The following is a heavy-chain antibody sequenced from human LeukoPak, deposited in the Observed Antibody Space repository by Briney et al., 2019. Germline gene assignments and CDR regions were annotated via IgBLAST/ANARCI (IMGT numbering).Heavy chain of an antibody. CDR2: ISYDGSNK. D-gene: IGHD3-16*01. Sequence: GGSLRLSCAASGFTVSSNYMSWVRQAPGKGLEWVAVISYDGSNKYYADSAKGRFTISRDNSKNTLYLQTNSLRAEDTAVYYCARDGGVSLDYWGQGTLVTVSS. V-gene: IGHV3-30-3*01. CDR1: GFTVSSNY. J-gene: IGHJ4*02. CDR3: ARDGGVSLDY.